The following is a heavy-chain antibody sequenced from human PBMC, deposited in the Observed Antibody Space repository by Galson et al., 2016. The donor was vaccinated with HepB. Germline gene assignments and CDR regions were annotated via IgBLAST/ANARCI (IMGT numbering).Heavy chain of an antibody. D-gene: IGHD3-22*01. Sequence: SLRLSCAASGFTFNDHSLNWVRQAPGKGLEWVSSISTRSTFIYYTDSVRGRFTISRDDAKNSLFLQMNNLRAEDTAIYYCEGYSDPFDIWGQGTMVTVSS. CDR2: ISTRSTFI. CDR3: EGYSDPFDI. CDR1: GFTFNDHS. J-gene: IGHJ3*02. V-gene: IGHV3-21*04.